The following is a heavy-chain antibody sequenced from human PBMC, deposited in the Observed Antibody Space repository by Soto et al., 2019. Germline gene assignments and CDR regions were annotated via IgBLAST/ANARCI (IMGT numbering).Heavy chain of an antibody. CDR2: INAGGGYT. V-gene: IGHV1-46*01. J-gene: IGHJ6*02. CDR1: GYIFTNSY. D-gene: IGHD6-13*01. CDR3: ARGAAAGTFNYYYGMDV. Sequence: GASLKVSCKASGYIFTNSYMHWVRQAPGQGLEWMGTINAGGGYTTYAQRFQGRVTMTRDTSTSTVSMELSRLRSDDTAVYYCARGAAAGTFNYYYGMDVWGQGTLVPVS.